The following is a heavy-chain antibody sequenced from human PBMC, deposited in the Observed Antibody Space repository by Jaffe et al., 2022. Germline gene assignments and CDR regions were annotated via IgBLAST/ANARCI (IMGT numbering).Heavy chain of an antibody. Sequence: QAQLVESGGGVVQPGGSLRLSCAASEFTFRNYGMNWVRQAPGKGLDWLAFVRYDGSYKYYRDSVKGRFTISRDNSKNMVYLQVNSLRTEDTAVYYCAKDLGEMTTISNGLHLWGQGTMVTVSA. CDR3: AKDLGEMTTISNGLHL. CDR2: VRYDGSYK. V-gene: IGHV3-30*02. CDR1: EFTFRNYG. D-gene: IGHD4-4*01. J-gene: IGHJ3*01.